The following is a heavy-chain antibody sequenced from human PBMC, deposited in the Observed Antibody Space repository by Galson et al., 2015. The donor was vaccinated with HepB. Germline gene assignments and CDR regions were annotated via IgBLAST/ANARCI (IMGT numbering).Heavy chain of an antibody. D-gene: IGHD2-21*01. CDR3: TRESGGDSVY. J-gene: IGHJ4*02. CDR2: IRHKGYGGTA. Sequence: SLRLSCATSGFTFGDYAMSWFRQAPGKGLEWVGFIRHKGYGGTAEYAASVKARFSISRDDSESIAYLQMDSLKTDDTAVYYCTRESGGDSVYWGQGTLVTVSS. V-gene: IGHV3-49*03. CDR1: GFTFGDYA.